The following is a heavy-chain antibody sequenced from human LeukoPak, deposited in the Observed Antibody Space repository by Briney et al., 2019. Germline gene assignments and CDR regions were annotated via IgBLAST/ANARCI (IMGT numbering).Heavy chain of an antibody. Sequence: TGGSLRLSCAASGFTFDYYTMYWVRQGPEKGLEWVSLISMDGVNTFYADSVKGRFTISRDNNKNSLYLQMNGLRTDDTGLYCCVKGRRRGYAYGTLESWGQGTLVTVSS. CDR3: VKGRRRGYAYGTLES. CDR2: ISMDGVNT. D-gene: IGHD5-18*01. CDR1: GFTFDYYT. V-gene: IGHV3-43*01. J-gene: IGHJ4*02.